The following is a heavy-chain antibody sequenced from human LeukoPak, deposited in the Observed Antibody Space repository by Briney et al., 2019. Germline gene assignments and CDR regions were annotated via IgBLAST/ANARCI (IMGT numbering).Heavy chain of an antibody. Sequence: GGSLRLSCEASGSTFSDYWMSWVRQAPGKGLEWVANIKQDGSEKYYVDSVKGRFTISIDNAKNSLYLQMNSLRAEDTAVYYCARESIVVVPAAIFDYYYMDVWGKGTTVTVSS. V-gene: IGHV3-7*01. D-gene: IGHD2-2*02. CDR3: ARESIVVVPAAIFDYYYMDV. CDR1: GSTFSDYW. J-gene: IGHJ6*03. CDR2: IKQDGSEK.